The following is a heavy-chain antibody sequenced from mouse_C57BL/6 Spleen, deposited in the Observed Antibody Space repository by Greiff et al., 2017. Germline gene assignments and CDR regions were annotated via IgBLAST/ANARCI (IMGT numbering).Heavy chain of an antibody. J-gene: IGHJ4*01. V-gene: IGHV14-2*01. CDR3: ARYYGSSHYYAMGY. Sequence: VQLKESGAELVKPGASVKLSCTASGFNIKDYYMHWVKQRTEQGLEWIGRIDPEDGETKYAPKFQGKATITADTSSNTAYLQLSILTSEDTSVYYCARYYGSSHYYAMGYWGQGTSVTVSS. CDR2: IDPEDGET. D-gene: IGHD1-1*01. CDR1: GFNIKDYY.